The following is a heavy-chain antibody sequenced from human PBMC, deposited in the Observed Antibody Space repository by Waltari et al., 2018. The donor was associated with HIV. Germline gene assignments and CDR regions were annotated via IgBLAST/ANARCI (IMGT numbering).Heavy chain of an antibody. J-gene: IGHJ4*02. CDR1: GFPFRTFA. V-gene: IGHV3-33*01. Sequence: QVQLVESGGGVVQPGTSLTLSCAVSGFPFRTFAIHWVRQSPGKGLEWLAVFWSDGVEISYADSVKGRFTISKDSSQKTLYLHMTSLRAEDTALYYCARGYSSSRWIPLYHWGRGTLVTVSS. CDR3: ARGYSSSRWIPLYH. CDR2: FWSDGVEI. D-gene: IGHD6-6*01.